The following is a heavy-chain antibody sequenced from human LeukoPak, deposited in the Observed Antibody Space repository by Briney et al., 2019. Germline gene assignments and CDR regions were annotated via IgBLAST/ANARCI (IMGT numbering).Heavy chain of an antibody. Sequence: KPSETLSLTCAVYGGSFSGYYWSWIRQPPGKGLEWIGEINHSGSTNYNPSLKSRVTISVDTSKNQFSLKLNSVTAADTAVYYCARHCSGGTCFAYWGQGTLVTVSS. V-gene: IGHV4-34*01. CDR2: INHSGST. CDR1: GGSFSGYY. CDR3: ARHCSGGTCFAY. J-gene: IGHJ4*02. D-gene: IGHD2-15*01.